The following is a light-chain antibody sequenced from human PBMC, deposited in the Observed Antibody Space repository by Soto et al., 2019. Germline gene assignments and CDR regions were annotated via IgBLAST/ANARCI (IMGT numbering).Light chain of an antibody. CDR1: RGDVGNYDL. CDR2: QVS. CDR3: SLKTSSATWV. V-gene: IGLV2-18*01. J-gene: IGLJ3*02. Sequence: QSVLTQPPSVSGSPGQSVTISCTGTRGDVGNYDLVSWYQQPPGTAPKLLIYQVSNRPSGVPDRFSGSKSGNTASLTISGLQAEDEADYYCSLKTSSATWVFGGGTKVTVL.